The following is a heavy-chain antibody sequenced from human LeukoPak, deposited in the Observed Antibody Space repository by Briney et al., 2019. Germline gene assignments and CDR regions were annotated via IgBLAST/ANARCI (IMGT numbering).Heavy chain of an antibody. V-gene: IGHV4-34*01. CDR3: ARRPFRLRFQGWFDP. D-gene: IGHD3-3*01. CDR1: GFTFRTYT. CDR2: INHSGST. J-gene: IGHJ5*02. Sequence: GSLRLSCEASGFTFRTYTMNWVRQPPGKGLEWIGEINHSGSTNYNPSLKSRVTISVDTSKNQFSLKLSSVTAADTAVYYCARRPFRLRFQGWFDPWGQGTLVTVSS.